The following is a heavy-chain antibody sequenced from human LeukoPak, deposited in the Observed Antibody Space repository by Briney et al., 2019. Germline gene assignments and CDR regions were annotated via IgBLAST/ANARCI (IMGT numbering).Heavy chain of an antibody. Sequence: PGGSLRLSCAASGFTVNSDYMAWVRQAPGKGLEWVSAIYSSGYTYYSDSVKGRFTISRDNSTNTLYLLLNNLRAEDTAVYFCAREGSGRYFGSASLVYYFDNWGQGTLVTVSP. V-gene: IGHV3-66*01. CDR1: GFTVNSDY. CDR2: IYSSGYT. J-gene: IGHJ4*02. D-gene: IGHD3-10*01. CDR3: AREGSGRYFGSASLVYYFDN.